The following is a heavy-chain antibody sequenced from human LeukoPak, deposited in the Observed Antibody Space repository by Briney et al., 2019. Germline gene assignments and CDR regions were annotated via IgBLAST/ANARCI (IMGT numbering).Heavy chain of an antibody. CDR3: ARALRTGQGDYVPVL. J-gene: IGHJ4*02. Sequence: GESLKIPCKASGYKFTNYWIGWARQMPGKGLEWMTIIYPGDSETRYSPSFQGQVTISADKSIGTMYLQWSSLKASDTAMYYCARALRTGQGDYVPVLWGQGTLVIVSS. CDR1: GYKFTNYW. D-gene: IGHD4-17*01. V-gene: IGHV5-51*01. CDR2: IYPGDSET.